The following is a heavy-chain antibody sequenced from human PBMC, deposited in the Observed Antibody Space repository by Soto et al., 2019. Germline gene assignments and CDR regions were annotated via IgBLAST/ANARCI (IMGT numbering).Heavy chain of an antibody. D-gene: IGHD3-10*01. CDR1: DYIFNTYG. CDR2: VSPYSNIT. J-gene: IGHJ6*02. V-gene: IGHV1-18*01. CDR3: ARNGERDLGLNYYFYYGMDV. Sequence: ASVKVSCKASDYIFNTYGISWVRQAPGQGLEWMGLVSPYSNITNYAQKFQGRVTMTTETATSTVYIELRSLRSDDTAMYYCARNGERDLGLNYYFYYGMDVWGQGTSVTVSS.